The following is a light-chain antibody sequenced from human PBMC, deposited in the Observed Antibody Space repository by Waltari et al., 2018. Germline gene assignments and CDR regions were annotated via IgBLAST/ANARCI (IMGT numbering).Light chain of an antibody. V-gene: IGKV3-11*01. Sequence: EIVLTQSPATLSLSPGERATLSCRASQSVSSYLAWYQQKPGQAPRLLIYDASNRATGIPARFSGIGSGTDFTLTIRSLEPEEFAVYYCQQRSNWPRTFGQGTKVEIK. CDR3: QQRSNWPRT. CDR2: DAS. CDR1: QSVSSY. J-gene: IGKJ1*01.